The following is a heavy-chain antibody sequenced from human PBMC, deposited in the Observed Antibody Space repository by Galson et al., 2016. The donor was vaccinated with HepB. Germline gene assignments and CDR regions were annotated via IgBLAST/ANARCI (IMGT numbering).Heavy chain of an antibody. D-gene: IGHD2-21*02. CDR2: VYYSGVT. V-gene: IGHV4-59*12. CDR1: GGSISRFY. J-gene: IGHJ4*02. Sequence: SETLSLTCSVSGGSISRFYWNWIRQSPEKGLERIGTVYYSGVTYYNPSLRSRATVSVDTPKNQFSLKLTSVTAADTAVYYCARERDCGGDCYPGGADFDYWGRGTLVTVPA. CDR3: ARERDCGGDCYPGGADFDY.